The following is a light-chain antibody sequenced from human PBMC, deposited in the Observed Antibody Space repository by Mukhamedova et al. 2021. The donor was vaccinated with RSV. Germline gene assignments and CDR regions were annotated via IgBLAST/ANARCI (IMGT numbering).Light chain of an antibody. J-gene: IGKJ1*01. Sequence: QSVNNNLAWYQQKPGQAPRLLIYDASVRATGTPDRFSGSGSRTEYTLTISSLQSEDFAVYYCQQYNRWPPWTFGQGT. CDR2: DAS. V-gene: IGKV3-15*01. CDR3: QQYNRWPPWT. CDR1: QSVNNN.